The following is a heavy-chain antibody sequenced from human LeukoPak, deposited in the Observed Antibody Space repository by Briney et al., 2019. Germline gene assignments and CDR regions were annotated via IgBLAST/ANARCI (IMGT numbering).Heavy chain of an antibody. CDR2: INPNSGGT. D-gene: IGHD5-12*01. CDR1: GYTFTGYY. J-gene: IGHJ4*02. CDR3: ALVAGIRHGASSY. V-gene: IGHV1-2*02. Sequence: ASVKVSCKASGYTFTGYYMHWVRQAPGQGLEWMGWINPNSGGTNYAQKFQGRVTMTRDTSISTAYMERSRLRADDTAVYSCALVAGIRHGASSYWGQGTLVTVSS.